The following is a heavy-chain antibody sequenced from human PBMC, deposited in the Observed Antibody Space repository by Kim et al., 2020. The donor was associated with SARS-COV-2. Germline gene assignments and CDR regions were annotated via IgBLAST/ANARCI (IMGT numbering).Heavy chain of an antibody. V-gene: IGHV3-21*01. Sequence: GGSLRLSCAASGFTFSSYSMNWVRQAPGKGLEWVSSISSSSSYIYYGDSVKGRFTISRDNAKNSLYLQMNSLRVEDTAVYYCARVLDYVLDYCGQGTLV. CDR2: ISSSSSYI. CDR3: ARVLDYVLDY. D-gene: IGHD4-17*01. CDR1: GFTFSSYS. J-gene: IGHJ4*02.